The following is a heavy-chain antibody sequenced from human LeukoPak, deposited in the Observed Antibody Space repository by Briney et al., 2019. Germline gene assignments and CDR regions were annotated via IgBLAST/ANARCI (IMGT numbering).Heavy chain of an antibody. CDR3: ARGTGSGTFDY. J-gene: IGHJ4*02. Sequence: SETLSLTCAVYGGSFSGYYWSWIRQPPGKGLEWIGEINHSGSTNYNPSLKSRVTISVDTSKNQFSLKLSSVTAAGTAVYYCARGTGSGTFDYWGQGTLVTVSS. CDR1: GGSFSGYY. CDR2: INHSGST. V-gene: IGHV4-34*01. D-gene: IGHD3-10*01.